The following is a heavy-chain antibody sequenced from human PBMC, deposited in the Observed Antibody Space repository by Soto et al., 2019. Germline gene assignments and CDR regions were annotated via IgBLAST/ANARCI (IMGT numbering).Heavy chain of an antibody. V-gene: IGHV3-23*01. CDR2: ISGSGGST. Sequence: GGSLRLSCAASGFTFSSYAMSWVRQAPGKGLEWVSAISGSGGSTYYADSVKGRFTISRDNSKNTLYLQMNSLRAEDTAVYYCAKVGLLNLGELSLDYWGQGTLVTVSS. J-gene: IGHJ4*02. CDR3: AKVGLLNLGELSLDY. CDR1: GFTFSSYA. D-gene: IGHD3-16*02.